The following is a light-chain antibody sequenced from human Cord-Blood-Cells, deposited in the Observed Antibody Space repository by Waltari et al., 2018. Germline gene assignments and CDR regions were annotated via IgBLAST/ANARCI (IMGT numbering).Light chain of an antibody. CDR2: GAA. CDR1: QSVSSSY. J-gene: IGKJ1*01. V-gene: IGKV3-20*01. Sequence: EIVLTQSPGTLSLSPGERATISCRASQSVSSSYLAWYQQKPGQAPRLLIYGAASRATGIPDRFSGSGSGTDCTLTISRLEPEDFAVYYCQQYGSSPKTFGQGTKVEIK. CDR3: QQYGSSPKT.